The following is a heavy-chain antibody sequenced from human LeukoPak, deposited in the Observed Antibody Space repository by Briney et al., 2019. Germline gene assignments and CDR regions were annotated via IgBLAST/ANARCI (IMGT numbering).Heavy chain of an antibody. V-gene: IGHV3-48*03. CDR1: RFTFSSYE. Sequence: PGGSLRLSCAASRFTFSSYEVNWVRQAPGKGLEWVSYISSSGSTIYYADSVRGRFSISRDNAKNSLYLQMNSLRAEDTAVYYCARAWWGEGHFDSWGQGTLVTVSS. D-gene: IGHD2-8*02. CDR3: ARAWWGEGHFDS. J-gene: IGHJ4*02. CDR2: ISSSGSTI.